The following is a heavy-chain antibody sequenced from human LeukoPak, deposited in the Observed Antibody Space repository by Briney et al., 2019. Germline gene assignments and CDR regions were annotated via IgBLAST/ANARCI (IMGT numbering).Heavy chain of an antibody. CDR1: GFTFSSYG. CDR3: AHTHYCSSTSCRPFDAFDI. V-gene: IGHV3-30*02. D-gene: IGHD2-2*01. CDR2: IRYDGSNK. Sequence: GGSLRLSCAASGFTFSSYGMHWVRQAPGKGLEWVAFIRYDGSNKYYADSVKGRFTISRDNSKNTLYLQMNSLRAEDTAVYYCAHTHYCSSTSCRPFDAFDIWGQGTMVTVSS. J-gene: IGHJ3*02.